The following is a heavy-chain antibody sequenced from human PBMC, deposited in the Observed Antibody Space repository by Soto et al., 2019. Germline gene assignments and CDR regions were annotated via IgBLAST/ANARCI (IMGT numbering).Heavy chain of an antibody. CDR2: ISAHNGNT. CDR1: GYAFTTYG. Sequence: QVHLVQSGAEVKKPGAAVKVSCKGSGYAFTTYGITWVRQAPGQGLEWMGWISAHNGNTNYAQKLQGRVTVPRATSASTAYRELRSLRSDDTAVYYCARGRYGDYWGQGALVTVSS. D-gene: IGHD1-1*01. J-gene: IGHJ4*02. V-gene: IGHV1-18*01. CDR3: ARGRYGDY.